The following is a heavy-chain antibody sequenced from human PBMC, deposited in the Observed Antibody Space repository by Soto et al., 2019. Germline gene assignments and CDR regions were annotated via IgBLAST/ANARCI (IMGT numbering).Heavy chain of an antibody. CDR1: GFTFDDYA. J-gene: IGHJ4*02. Sequence: GGSLRLSCAASGFTFDDYAMHWVRQAPGKGLEWVSGISRNSGSIGYVDSVKGRFTISRDNAKNSLYLQMNSLRAEDTALYYCAKGYYYDSSGPVDYWGQGILVTVSS. CDR3: AKGYYYDSSGPVDY. V-gene: IGHV3-9*01. D-gene: IGHD3-22*01. CDR2: ISRNSGSI.